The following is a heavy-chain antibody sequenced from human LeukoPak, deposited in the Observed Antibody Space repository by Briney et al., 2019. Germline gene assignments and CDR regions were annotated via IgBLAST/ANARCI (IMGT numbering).Heavy chain of an antibody. CDR1: GYTFTAYY. D-gene: IGHD3-9*01. Sequence: ASVTVSCMASGYTFTAYYVHWVRQAPGQGLEWMGWINPNSGGTNYAQKFQGRVTMTRDTSISTAYMELSSLRSDDTAVYYCARGDHYDVLTGFQTPSHLSGYWGQGTLVTVSS. CDR3: ARGDHYDVLTGFQTPSHLSGY. V-gene: IGHV1-2*02. CDR2: INPNSGGT. J-gene: IGHJ4*02.